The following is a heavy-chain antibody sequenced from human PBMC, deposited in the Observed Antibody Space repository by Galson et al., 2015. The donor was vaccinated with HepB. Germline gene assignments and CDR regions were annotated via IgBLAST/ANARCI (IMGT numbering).Heavy chain of an antibody. Sequence: SLRLSCAASGFTSSDHYMDWVRQAPGKGLEWVGRIRNKAKSHTTEYAASVKGRFTVSRDDSKNSLFLQMFSLKTEDTAVYYCVRGGVVGIGGRHYLDYWGQGTLVTVSS. CDR2: IRNKAKSHTT. J-gene: IGHJ4*02. CDR1: GFTSSDHY. D-gene: IGHD3-16*01. V-gene: IGHV3-72*01. CDR3: VRGGVVGIGGRHYLDY.